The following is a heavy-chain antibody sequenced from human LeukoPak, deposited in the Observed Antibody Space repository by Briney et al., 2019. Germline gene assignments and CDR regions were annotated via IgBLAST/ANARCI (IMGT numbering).Heavy chain of an antibody. CDR1: GYSFTSYW. CDR2: IYPGDSDT. D-gene: IGHD5-12*01. CDR3: ARQPLSYSGYDQFDY. J-gene: IGHJ4*02. Sequence: GESLKISCKGSGYSFTSYWIGWVRQMPGKGLEWTGIIYPGDSDTRYSPSFQGQVTISADKSISTAYLQWSSLKASDTAMYYCARQPLSYSGYDQFDYWGQGTLVTVSS. V-gene: IGHV5-51*01.